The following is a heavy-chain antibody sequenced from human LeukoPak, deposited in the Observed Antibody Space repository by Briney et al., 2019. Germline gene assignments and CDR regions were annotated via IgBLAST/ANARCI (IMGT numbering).Heavy chain of an antibody. Sequence: SETLSLTCTVSGGSISSYYWSWIRQPPGKGLEWIGYIYTSGSTNYNPSLKRRVTISGDTSKNQFSLNLTSVTAADTAVYYCARRGYPNYYYYMDVWGKGTTVTVSS. D-gene: IGHD3-16*02. CDR3: ARRGYPNYYYYMDV. CDR1: GGSISSYY. CDR2: IYTSGST. V-gene: IGHV4-4*09. J-gene: IGHJ6*03.